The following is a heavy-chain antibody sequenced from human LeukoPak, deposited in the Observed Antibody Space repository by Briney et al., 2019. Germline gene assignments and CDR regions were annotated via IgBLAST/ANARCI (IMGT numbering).Heavy chain of an antibody. D-gene: IGHD3-3*01. CDR3: ARHEGKVQRPYYDFWSGPVIPAFLFDY. CDR1: GGSISSSSYY. J-gene: IGHJ4*02. CDR2: IYYSGST. Sequence: SETLSLTCTVSGGSISSSSYYWGWIRQPPGKGLVWIGSIYYSGSTYYNPSLKSRVTISVDTSKNQFSLKLSSVTAADTAVYYCARHEGKVQRPYYDFWSGPVIPAFLFDYWGQGTLVTVSS. V-gene: IGHV4-39*01.